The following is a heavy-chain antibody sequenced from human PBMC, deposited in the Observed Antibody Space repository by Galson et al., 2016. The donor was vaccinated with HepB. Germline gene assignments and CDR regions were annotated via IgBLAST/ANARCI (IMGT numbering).Heavy chain of an antibody. D-gene: IGHD1-1*01. V-gene: IGHV3-23*01. Sequence: SLRLSCAASGSTFSSYAMTWVRQAPGKGLEWVSAIGGSGGSRYYADSVKGRFTISRDNSNNTVYLQMKSLRAEDTAIYYCARERTKLEFDPWGQGTLVTVSS. CDR1: GSTFSSYA. CDR3: ARERTKLEFDP. CDR2: IGGSGGSR. J-gene: IGHJ5*02.